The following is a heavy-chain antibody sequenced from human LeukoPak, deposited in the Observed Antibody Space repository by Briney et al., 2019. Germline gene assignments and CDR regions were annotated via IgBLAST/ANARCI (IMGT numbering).Heavy chain of an antibody. CDR2: IFSNDEK. J-gene: IGHJ5*02. V-gene: IGHV2-26*01. Sequence: SGPVLVKPTETLTLTCTVSGFSLSNARMGVSWIRQPPGKALEWLAHIFSNDEKSYSTSLKSRLTISKDTSKSQVVITMTNMDPVDTATYYCARTEYSSSSDWFDPWGQGTLVAVSS. CDR3: ARTEYSSSSDWFDP. CDR1: GFSLSNARMG. D-gene: IGHD6-6*01.